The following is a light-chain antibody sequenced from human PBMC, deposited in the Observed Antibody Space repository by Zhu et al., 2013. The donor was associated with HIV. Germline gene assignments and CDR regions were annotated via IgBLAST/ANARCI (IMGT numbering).Light chain of an antibody. CDR1: SSDVGGYNY. J-gene: IGLJ1*01. CDR2: EVN. V-gene: IGLV2-14*01. Sequence: QSALTQPASVSGSPGQSITISCTGTSSDVGGYNYVSWFQQHPGKAPKLMIYEVNNRPSGVSNRFSGSKSANTASLTISGLQAADEADYYCCSYTSSSTLVFGTGTKVTVL. CDR3: CSYTSSSTLV.